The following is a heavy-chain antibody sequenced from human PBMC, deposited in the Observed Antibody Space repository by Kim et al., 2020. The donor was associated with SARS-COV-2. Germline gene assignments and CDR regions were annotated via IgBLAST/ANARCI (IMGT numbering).Heavy chain of an antibody. D-gene: IGHD3-10*01. CDR2: INPSGGST. Sequence: ASVKVSCKASGYTFTSYYMHWVRQAPGQGLEWMGIINPSGGSTSYAQKFQGRVTMTRDTSTSTVYMELSSLRSEDMAVYYCARGDYYGSGSYYYYYGMDVWGQGTTVTVSS. CDR1: GYTFTSYY. V-gene: IGHV1-46*01. J-gene: IGHJ6*02. CDR3: ARGDYYGSGSYYYYYGMDV.